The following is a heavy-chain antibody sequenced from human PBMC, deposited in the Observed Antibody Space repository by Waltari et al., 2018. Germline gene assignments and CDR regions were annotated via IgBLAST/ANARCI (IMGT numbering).Heavy chain of an antibody. CDR2: IYYSGSP. D-gene: IGHD3-9*01. V-gene: IGHV4-39*01. J-gene: IGHJ3*02. Sequence: QLQLQESGPGLVKPSETLSLKCTVSGGSISSSSYWWAWIRQSPGKGLGGIGSIYYSGSPTSNPAPKSRGTISVDTSRNQFALKLRSVTAADTAVYYCARLKLVIIDAFDIWGRGTMVPVSS. CDR3: ARLKLVIIDAFDI. CDR1: GGSISSSSYW.